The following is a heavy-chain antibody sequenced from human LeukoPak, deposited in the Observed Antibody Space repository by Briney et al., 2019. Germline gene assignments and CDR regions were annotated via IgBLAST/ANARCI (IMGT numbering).Heavy chain of an antibody. CDR2: IYSDSST. CDR3: ARARRGYSYVIDY. CDR1: GFTVSSNY. D-gene: IGHD5-18*01. Sequence: GGSLRLSCAASGFTVSSNYMSWVRQAPGKGLEWVSVIYSDSSTYHADSVKGRFSLSRDNSKNTLYLQMNSLRAEDTAVYYCARARRGYSYVIDYWGQGTLVTVSS. J-gene: IGHJ4*02. V-gene: IGHV3-53*01.